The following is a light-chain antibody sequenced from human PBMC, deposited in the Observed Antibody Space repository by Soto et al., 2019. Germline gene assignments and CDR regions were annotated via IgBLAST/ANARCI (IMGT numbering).Light chain of an antibody. V-gene: IGKV1-5*01. CDR2: DAS. J-gene: IGKJ2*01. CDR3: QQYNNYPYT. Sequence: DIQMTQSPSTLSASVGDRVTITCRASQSISSWMAWYQQKPGKAPKLLIYDASSLDIGVPSRFSGSGSGTEFPLTISSLQPDDFATFYCQQYNNYPYTFGQGTKLEIK. CDR1: QSISSW.